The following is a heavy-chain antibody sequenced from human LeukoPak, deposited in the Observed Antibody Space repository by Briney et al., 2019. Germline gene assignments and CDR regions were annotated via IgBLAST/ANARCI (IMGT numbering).Heavy chain of an antibody. CDR3: ARDGITMIVVVHFDY. V-gene: IGHV3-30*04. J-gene: IGHJ4*02. CDR2: ISYDGSNK. D-gene: IGHD3-22*01. Sequence: GGSLRPSCAASGFTLSSYAMHWVRQAPGKGLEWVAVISYDGSNKYYADSVKGRFTISRDNSKNTLYLQMNSLRAEDTAVYYCARDGITMIVVVHFDYWGQGTLVTVSS. CDR1: GFTLSSYA.